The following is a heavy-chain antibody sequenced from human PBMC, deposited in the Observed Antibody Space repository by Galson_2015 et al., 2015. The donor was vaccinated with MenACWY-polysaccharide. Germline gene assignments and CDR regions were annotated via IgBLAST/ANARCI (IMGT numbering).Heavy chain of an antibody. CDR1: DASISRSDW. Sequence: SETLSLTCAVSDASISRSDWWTWVRQPPGKGLEGIGEISHRGTTNYNPSLKSRVTISVDKSKNQFSPKLNSVTAADTAVYYCERKFDYWGQGSLVTVPS. CDR2: ISHRGTT. J-gene: IGHJ4*02. CDR3: ERKFDY. V-gene: IGHV4-4*02.